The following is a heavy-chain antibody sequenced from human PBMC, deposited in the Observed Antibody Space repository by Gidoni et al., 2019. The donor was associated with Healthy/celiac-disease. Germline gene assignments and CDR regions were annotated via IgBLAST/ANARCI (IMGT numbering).Heavy chain of an antibody. D-gene: IGHD6-25*01. CDR1: GYSFTSYW. CDR3: ARHYNAAAGFDY. V-gene: IGHV5-51*01. J-gene: IGHJ4*02. CDR2: SYPGDSDT. Sequence: EVQLVQSGAEVKKPGGALINSGQGLGYSFTSYWIGWVRQMHGKGVEWLGISYPGDSDTRYSPSFQGQVTISADKSISIDYLKWRSLKASDTAMYYCARHYNAAAGFDYWGQGTLVTVSS.